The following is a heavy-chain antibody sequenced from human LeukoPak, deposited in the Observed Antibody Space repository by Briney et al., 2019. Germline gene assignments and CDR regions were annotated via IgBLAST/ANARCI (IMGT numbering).Heavy chain of an antibody. CDR3: ASLYGSGSYYNGGNF. CDR2: IYHSGST. J-gene: IGHJ4*02. D-gene: IGHD3-10*01. Sequence: SETLSLTCAVSGGSISSGGYSWSWIRQPPGKGLEWIGYIYHSGSTYYNPSLKSRVTISVDRSKNQFSLKLSSVTAADTAVYYCASLYGSGSYYNGGNFWGQGTLVTVSS. CDR1: GGSISSGGYS. V-gene: IGHV4-30-2*01.